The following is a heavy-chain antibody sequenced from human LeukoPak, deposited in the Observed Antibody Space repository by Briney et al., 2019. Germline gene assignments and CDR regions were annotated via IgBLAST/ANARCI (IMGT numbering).Heavy chain of an antibody. D-gene: IGHD5-24*01. Sequence: PSETLSLTCAVYGGSFSGYYWSWIRQPPGKGLEWIGEINHSGSTNYNPFLKSRVTISVDTSKNQFSLKLSSVTAADTAVYYCARGRYGGDGYHNFPYYYYGMDVWGQGTTVTVSS. CDR1: GGSFSGYY. V-gene: IGHV4-34*01. CDR3: ARGRYGGDGYHNFPYYYYGMDV. CDR2: INHSGST. J-gene: IGHJ6*02.